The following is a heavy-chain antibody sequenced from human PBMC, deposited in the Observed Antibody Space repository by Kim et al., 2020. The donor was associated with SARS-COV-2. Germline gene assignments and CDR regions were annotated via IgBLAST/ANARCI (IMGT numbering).Heavy chain of an antibody. D-gene: IGHD3-10*01. J-gene: IGHJ4*02. CDR1: GFTFSSYA. V-gene: IGHV3-23*01. CDR3: AKDGDPVLLWFGELSVPDY. CDR2: ISGSGGST. Sequence: GGSLRLSCAASGFTFSSYAMSWVRQAPGKGLEWVSAISGSGGSTYYADSVKGRFTISRDNSKNTLYLQMNSLRAEDTAVYYCAKDGDPVLLWFGELSVPDYWGQGTLVTVSS.